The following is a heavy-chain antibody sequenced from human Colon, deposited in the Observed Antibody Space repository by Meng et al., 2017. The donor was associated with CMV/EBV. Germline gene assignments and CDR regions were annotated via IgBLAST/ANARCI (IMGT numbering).Heavy chain of an antibody. D-gene: IGHD2-8*02. CDR3: ASFHTDGWFGP. V-gene: IGHV4-30-4*01. CDR2: IYYSGST. J-gene: IGHJ5*02. Sequence: TCARSGGSISSCDYYWSWISQPPGKGLEWIGYIYYSGSTYYNPSLKSRVTISVDTSKNQFSLKLSSVTAADTAVYYCASFHTDGWFGPWGQGTLVTVSS. CDR1: GGSISSCDYY.